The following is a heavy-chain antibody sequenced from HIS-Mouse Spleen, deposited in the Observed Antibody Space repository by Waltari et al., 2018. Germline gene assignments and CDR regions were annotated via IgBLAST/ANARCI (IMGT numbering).Heavy chain of an antibody. J-gene: IGHJ4*02. CDR2: IYYSGST. V-gene: IGHV4-39*07. Sequence: QLQLQESGPGLVKPSETLSLTCTVSGGSISSSSYYWGWIRQPPGKGLEWIGSIYYSGSTYYNPSLKSRVTISVDTSKNQFSLKLSSATAADTAVYYCAREALRYFDWFRYFDYWGQGTLVTVSS. CDR1: GGSISSSSYY. D-gene: IGHD3-9*01. CDR3: AREALRYFDWFRYFDY.